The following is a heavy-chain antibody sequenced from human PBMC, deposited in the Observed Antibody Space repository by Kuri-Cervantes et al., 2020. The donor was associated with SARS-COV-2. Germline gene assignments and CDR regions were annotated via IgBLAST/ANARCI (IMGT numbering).Heavy chain of an antibody. CDR2: IYPGDSDT. J-gene: IGHJ6*03. CDR3: ARHPDVDTAPYYMDV. Sequence: KVSCKGSGYGFTSYWISWVRQMPGKGLEWMGIIYPGDSDTRYSPSFQGQVTISADKSISTAYLQWSSLKASDTAMYYCARHPDVDTAPYYMDVWGKGTTVTVSS. D-gene: IGHD5-18*01. CDR1: GYGFTSYW. V-gene: IGHV5-51*01.